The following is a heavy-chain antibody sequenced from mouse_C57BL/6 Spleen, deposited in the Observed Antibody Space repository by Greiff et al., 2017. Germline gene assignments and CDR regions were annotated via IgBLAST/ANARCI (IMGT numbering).Heavy chain of an antibody. CDR1: GFSFNTYA. J-gene: IGHJ3*01. V-gene: IGHV10-1*01. D-gene: IGHD2-12*01. CDR3: VRRDDRGAWFAY. CDR2: IRSTSNNYAT. Sequence: EVKLVESGGGLVQPKGSLKLSCAASGFSFNTYAMNWVRQAPGKGLEWVARIRSTSNNYATYSADSVKDRFTISKDDSESMLYLQMNNLKTEDTAMYYCVRRDDRGAWFAYWGKGTLVTVSA.